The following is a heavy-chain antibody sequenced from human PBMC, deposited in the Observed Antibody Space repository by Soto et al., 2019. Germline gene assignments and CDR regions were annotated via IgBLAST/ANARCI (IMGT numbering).Heavy chain of an antibody. CDR2: IFSNDEK. Sequence: HVTLKESGPVLVKPTETLTLTCTVSGFSLSNGKVGVSWIRQPPGKALEWLAHIFSNDEKSYRTSLKRRLTSSEDTSKSQGVLTMTNVDPVDTATYYCARILFGRSVAGGYFYMDVWGKGTTVTVSS. V-gene: IGHV2-26*01. CDR1: GFSLSNGKVG. CDR3: ARILFGRSVAGGYFYMDV. J-gene: IGHJ6*03. D-gene: IGHD6-19*01.